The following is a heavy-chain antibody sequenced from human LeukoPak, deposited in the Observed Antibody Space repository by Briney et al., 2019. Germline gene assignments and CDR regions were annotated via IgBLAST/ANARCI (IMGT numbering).Heavy chain of an antibody. D-gene: IGHD2-2*01. V-gene: IGHV3-20*04. J-gene: IGHJ4*02. CDR1: GFTFDDYG. Sequence: GGSLRLSCAASGFTFDDYGMSWVRQAPGKGLEWVSGINWNGGSTGYADSVKGRFTISRDNAKNFLYLQMNSLRAEDTALYYCARHGYCSSTSCYDFDYWGQGTLVTVSS. CDR3: ARHGYCSSTSCYDFDY. CDR2: INWNGGST.